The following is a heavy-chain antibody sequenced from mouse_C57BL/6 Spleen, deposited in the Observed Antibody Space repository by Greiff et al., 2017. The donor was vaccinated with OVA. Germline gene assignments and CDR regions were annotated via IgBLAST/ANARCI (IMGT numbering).Heavy chain of an antibody. CDR2: IYPGDGDT. D-gene: IGHD2-3*01. CDR3: ALDGYYYY. CDR1: GYAFSSSW. V-gene: IGHV1-82*01. Sequence: VQLQQSGPELVKPGASVKISCKASGYAFSSSWMNWVKQRPGKGLEWIGRIYPGDGDTNYNGKFKGKATLTADKSSSTAYMQLSSLTSEDSAVYFCALDGYYYYWGQGTTLTVSS. J-gene: IGHJ2*01.